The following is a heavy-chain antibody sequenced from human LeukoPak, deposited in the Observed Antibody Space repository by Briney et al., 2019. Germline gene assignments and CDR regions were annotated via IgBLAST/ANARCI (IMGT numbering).Heavy chain of an antibody. CDR1: GFTFSSYA. D-gene: IGHD3-10*01. Sequence: GRSLRLSCAASGFTFSSYAMHWVRQAPGKGLEWVAVISYDGSNKYYADSVKGRFTISRDNSKNTLYLQMNSLRAEDTAVHYCTRFGDYGEYWGQGTLVTVSS. J-gene: IGHJ4*02. CDR3: TRFGDYGEY. CDR2: ISYDGSNK. V-gene: IGHV3-30*04.